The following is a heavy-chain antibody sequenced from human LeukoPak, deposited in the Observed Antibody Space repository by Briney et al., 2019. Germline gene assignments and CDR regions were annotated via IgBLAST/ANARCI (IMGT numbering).Heavy chain of an antibody. Sequence: GGSLRLSCAASGFTFSSYGMHWVRQAPGKGLEWVAVISYDGSNKYYADSVKGRFTISRDNSKNTLYLQTNSLRAEDTAVYYCAKSFRYGSGPEAAFDIWGQGTMVTVSS. D-gene: IGHD3-10*01. CDR1: GFTFSSYG. V-gene: IGHV3-30*18. J-gene: IGHJ3*02. CDR3: AKSFRYGSGPEAAFDI. CDR2: ISYDGSNK.